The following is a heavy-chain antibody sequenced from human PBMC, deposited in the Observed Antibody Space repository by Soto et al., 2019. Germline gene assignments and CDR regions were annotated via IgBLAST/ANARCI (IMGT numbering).Heavy chain of an antibody. D-gene: IGHD3-22*01. J-gene: IGHJ5*02. CDR2: IIPIFGTA. CDR3: ARLGYDSSGYYQGS. Sequence: QVQLVQSGAEVKKPGSSVKVSCKASGGTFSSYAISWVRQAPGQGLEWMGGIIPIFGTANYAQKFQGSVTITADESTSTAYMELSSLRSEDTAVYYCARLGYDSSGYYQGSWGQGTLVTVSS. CDR1: GGTFSSYA. V-gene: IGHV1-69*01.